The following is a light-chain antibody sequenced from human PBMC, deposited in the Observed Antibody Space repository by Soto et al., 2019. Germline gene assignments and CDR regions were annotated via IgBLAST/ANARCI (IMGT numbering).Light chain of an antibody. CDR2: HAS. J-gene: IGKJ2*01. Sequence: IKMTHSPSTLSQSEGERATIPCRAGQIFSSGLAWYQQKPGKAPKLLIYHASSLESGVPSRFSGSGSGTEFTLTISSLQPDDFATYYCQQYNKYSSTFGQGTKLEIK. CDR1: QIFSSG. CDR3: QQYNKYSST. V-gene: IGKV1-5*01.